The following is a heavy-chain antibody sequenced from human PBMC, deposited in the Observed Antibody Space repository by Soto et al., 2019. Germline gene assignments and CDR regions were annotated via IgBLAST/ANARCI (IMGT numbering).Heavy chain of an antibody. V-gene: IGHV4-31*03. Sequence: PSETLSLTCTVSGGSISSGGYYWSWIRQHPGKGLEWIGYIYYSGTTYYNPSLESRVTISVDTSNNQFSLKLSSVTAADTAVYYCARSFRLRYDSSGPWVGWGQGTLVTSPQ. CDR1: GGSISSGGYY. D-gene: IGHD3-22*01. J-gene: IGHJ4*02. CDR3: ARSFRLRYDSSGPWVG. CDR2: IYYSGTT.